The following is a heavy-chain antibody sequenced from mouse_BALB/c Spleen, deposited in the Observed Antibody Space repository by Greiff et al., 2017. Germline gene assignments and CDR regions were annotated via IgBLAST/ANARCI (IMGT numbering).Heavy chain of an antibody. J-gene: IGHJ2*01. D-gene: IGHD3-1*01. CDR1: GFTFTDYY. CDR2: IRNKANGYTT. CDR3: ARQLGHGFDY. Sequence: EVQLVESGGGLVQPGGSLRLSCATSGFTFTDYYMSWVRQPPGKALEWLGFIRNKANGYTTEYSASVKGRFTISRDNSQSILYLQMNTLRAEDSATYYCARQLGHGFDYWGQGTTLTVSS. V-gene: IGHV7-3*02.